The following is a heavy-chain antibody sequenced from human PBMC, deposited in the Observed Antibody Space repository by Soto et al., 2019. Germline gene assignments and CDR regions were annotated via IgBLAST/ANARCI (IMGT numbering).Heavy chain of an antibody. CDR1: GFTVSSYG. V-gene: IGHV3-30*18. CDR3: ANELFPPTVLDSSSTWGAD. Sequence: HPGGSLRLSCAASGFTVSSYGIHWVRQPPGKGLEWVAVISYDGSHKFYADSVKGRFTLSRDVSKGTLYLQMNSLRAEDTAVYYCANELFPPTVLDSSSTWGADWGPGTLATVSS. D-gene: IGHD3-22*01. J-gene: IGHJ4*02. CDR2: ISYDGSHK.